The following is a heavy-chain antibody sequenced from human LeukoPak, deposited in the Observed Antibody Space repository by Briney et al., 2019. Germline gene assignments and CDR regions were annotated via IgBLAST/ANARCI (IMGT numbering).Heavy chain of an antibody. Sequence: SETLSLTCTVSGGSISSYYWSWIRQPPGKGLEWIGYIYYSGSTNYNPSLKSRVTISVDTSKNQFSLKLSSVTAADTAVYYCAIRGYCTNGVCYTDYWGPGTLVTVSS. J-gene: IGHJ4*02. CDR3: AIRGYCTNGVCYTDY. V-gene: IGHV4-59*08. CDR2: IYYSGST. D-gene: IGHD2-8*01. CDR1: GGSISSYY.